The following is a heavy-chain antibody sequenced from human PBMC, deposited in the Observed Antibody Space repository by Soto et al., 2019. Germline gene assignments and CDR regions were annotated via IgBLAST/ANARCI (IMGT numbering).Heavy chain of an antibody. V-gene: IGHV4-38-2*01. CDR2: VYHSGST. J-gene: IGHJ4*02. CDR3: ASHVLLYFPAFENRGENHDY. CDR1: GYSISSGYY. D-gene: IGHD3-9*01. Sequence: SDTLSLTCAVSGYSISSGYYWGLILQPPGKGLEWSGSVYHSGSTYYNPALKRRVTTSVDPSKNQFPLKLSSVTAADTAVYYCASHVLLYFPAFENRGENHDYWGQGTPATVSS.